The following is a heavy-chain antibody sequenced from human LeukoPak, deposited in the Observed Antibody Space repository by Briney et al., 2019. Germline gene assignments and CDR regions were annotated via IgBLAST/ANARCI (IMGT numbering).Heavy chain of an antibody. Sequence: ASVKVSCKVSGYTLTELSMHWVRQAPGKGLEWTGGFDPEDGETIYAQKFQGRVTMTEDTSTDTAYMELSSLRSEDTAVYYCATPAELVVVNAFDYWGQGTLVTVSS. D-gene: IGHD3-22*01. CDR3: ATPAELVVVNAFDY. CDR1: GYTLTELS. CDR2: FDPEDGET. V-gene: IGHV1-24*01. J-gene: IGHJ4*02.